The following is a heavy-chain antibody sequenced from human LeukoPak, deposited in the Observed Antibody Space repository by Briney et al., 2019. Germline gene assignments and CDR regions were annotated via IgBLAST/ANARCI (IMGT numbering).Heavy chain of an antibody. Sequence: SETLSLTCAVSGGSISSGGYPWSWIRQPPGKGLEWIGYIYHSGSTYYNPSLKSRVTISVDRSKNQFSLKLSSVTAADTAVYYCARTLLCGGDCYSAFDIWGQGTMVTVSS. CDR2: IYHSGST. CDR3: ARTLLCGGDCYSAFDI. D-gene: IGHD2-21*02. J-gene: IGHJ3*02. V-gene: IGHV4-30-2*01. CDR1: GGSISSGGYP.